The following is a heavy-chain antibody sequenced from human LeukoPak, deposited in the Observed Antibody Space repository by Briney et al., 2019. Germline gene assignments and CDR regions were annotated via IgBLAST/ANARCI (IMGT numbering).Heavy chain of an antibody. CDR3: ARDSQGYGMDV. CDR2: IYYSGST. V-gene: IGHV4-59*12. Sequence: SETLSLTCTVSGGSISSYYWSWIRQPPGKGLEWIGYIYYSGSTNYNPSLKGRVTISVDTSKNQFSLKLSSVTAADTAVYYCARDSQGYGMDVWGKGTTVTVSS. CDR1: GGSISSYY. J-gene: IGHJ6*03. D-gene: IGHD3-16*01.